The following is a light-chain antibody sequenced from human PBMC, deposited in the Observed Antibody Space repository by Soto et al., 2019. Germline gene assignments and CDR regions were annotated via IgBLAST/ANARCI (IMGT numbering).Light chain of an antibody. CDR3: QQRRDWPLIT. Sequence: EIVLTQSPATLSLSPGESATLSCRASQTVGRYLAWYQQKPGQAPRLLIYHASDRATGIPARFSGSGSETDFALTIISLEPEDFAIYYCQQRRDWPLITFGQGTRLEI. CDR1: QTVGRY. J-gene: IGKJ5*01. V-gene: IGKV3-11*01. CDR2: HAS.